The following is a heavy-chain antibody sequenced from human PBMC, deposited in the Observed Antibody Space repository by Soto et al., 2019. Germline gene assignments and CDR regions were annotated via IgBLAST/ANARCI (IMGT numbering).Heavy chain of an antibody. Sequence: PSETLSLTCTVSGGSIRNCAYYWSWSRHVPGKGLEWIGYIYYRGNSHYNPSLESRVSISIDMAKNQFTLKMASVTAADTAIYFWARDKRIEDAYFDYWGPGTPVTVYS. J-gene: IGHJ4*02. V-gene: IGHV4-30-4*01. CDR3: ARDKRIEDAYFDY. CDR2: IYYRGNS. CDR1: GGSIRNCAYY.